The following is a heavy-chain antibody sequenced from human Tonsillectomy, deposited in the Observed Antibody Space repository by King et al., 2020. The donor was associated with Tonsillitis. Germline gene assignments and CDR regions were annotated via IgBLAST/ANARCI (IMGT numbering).Heavy chain of an antibody. D-gene: IGHD2-21*02. V-gene: IGHV4-34*01. CDR2: INHSGST. Sequence: QVQLQQWGAGLLKPSETLSLTCAVSGGSFSGYYWSWIRQPPGKGLEWIGEINHSGSTNYNPSLKSRVTISVDTSKNQFSLRLSSVTAADTAVYYCARGYPVVTARATKPDPDYYFDYWGQGTLVTVSS. J-gene: IGHJ4*02. CDR3: ARGYPVVTARATKPDPDYYFDY. CDR1: GGSFSGYY.